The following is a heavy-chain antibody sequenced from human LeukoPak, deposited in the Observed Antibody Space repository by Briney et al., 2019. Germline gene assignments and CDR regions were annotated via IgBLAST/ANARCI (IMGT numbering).Heavy chain of an antibody. V-gene: IGHV1-2*02. CDR2: INPNSGDT. CDR3: ASAFPFTLFPSPT. CDR1: GYTFTAYY. J-gene: IGHJ5*02. Sequence: ASVEVSCKASGYTFTAYYMHWVRQAPGQGLEWMGWINPNSGDTNYAQNFQGRVTMTRDTSISTAYMELSRLRSDDTAIYYCASAFPFTLFPSPTWGQGTLVTVSS. D-gene: IGHD2/OR15-2a*01.